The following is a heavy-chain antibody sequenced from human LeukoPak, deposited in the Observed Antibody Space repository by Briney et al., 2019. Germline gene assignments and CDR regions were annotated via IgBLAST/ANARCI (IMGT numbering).Heavy chain of an antibody. J-gene: IGHJ4*02. V-gene: IGHV1-24*01. CDR3: ATDGKGCGGDCYWDY. CDR1: GYTLTELS. Sequence: GASVKVSCKVSGYTLTELSMHWVRQAPGKGLEWMGGFDPEDGETIYAQKFQGRVTMTEDTSTDTAYMELSSLRPEDTAVYYCATDGKGCGGDCYWDYWGQGTLVTVSS. D-gene: IGHD2-21*02. CDR2: FDPEDGET.